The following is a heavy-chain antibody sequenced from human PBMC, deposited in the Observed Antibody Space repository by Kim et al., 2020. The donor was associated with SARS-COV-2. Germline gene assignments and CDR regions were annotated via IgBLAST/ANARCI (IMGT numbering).Heavy chain of an antibody. Sequence: ASVKVSCKASGYTFTSYDINWVRQATGKGLEWMGWMNPNRGNTGYAQKFQGRATMTRNNSISTAYMELSSLRSEDTAVYYCARAVWFRELLPRYYFDHWGQGTRVTLPS. J-gene: IGHJ4*02. CDR1: GYTFTSYD. D-gene: IGHD3-10*01. CDR2: MNPNRGNT. CDR3: ARAVWFRELLPRYYFDH. V-gene: IGHV1-8*01.